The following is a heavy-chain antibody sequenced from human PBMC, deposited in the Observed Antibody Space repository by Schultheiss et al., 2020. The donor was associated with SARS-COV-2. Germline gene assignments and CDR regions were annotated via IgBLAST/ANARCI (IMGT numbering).Heavy chain of an antibody. D-gene: IGHD3-16*02. Sequence: GGSLRLSCAASGFTFSSYAMSWVRQAPGKGLEWVSYISSSGSTIYYADSVKGRFTISRDNSKNTLYLQMNSLRAEDTAVYYCARAGDYIWGSYRYTLDYWGQGTLVTVSS. J-gene: IGHJ4*02. V-gene: IGHV3-48*01. CDR3: ARAGDYIWGSYRYTLDY. CDR1: GFTFSSYA. CDR2: ISSSGSTI.